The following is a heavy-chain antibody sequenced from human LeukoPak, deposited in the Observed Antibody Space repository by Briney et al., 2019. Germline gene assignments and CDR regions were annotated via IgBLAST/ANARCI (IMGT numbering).Heavy chain of an antibody. Sequence: PGGSLRLSCEASGFNFSSFAMSWVRQAPGKGLEWVSDISGSGGKTKYAASVKGRVSISRDDSKNTLYRKWNSMSVGETAGQFFAKDVKWSMTTRAPYFDYWGQGTLVTVSS. CDR1: GFNFSSFA. V-gene: IGHV3-23*01. CDR3: AKDVKWSMTTRAPYFDY. J-gene: IGHJ4*02. D-gene: IGHD2-8*01. CDR2: ISGSGGKT.